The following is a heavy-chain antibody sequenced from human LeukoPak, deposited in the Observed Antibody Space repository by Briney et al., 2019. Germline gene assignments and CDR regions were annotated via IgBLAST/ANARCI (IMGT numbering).Heavy chain of an antibody. CDR1: GLAFSAYA. J-gene: IGHJ5*02. CDR3: ASSTYDSSGYYLEALDP. CDR2: IYYTGST. Sequence: PGGSLRLSCEASGLAFSAYAMTWVRQPPGKGLEWIGSIYYTGSTYHNPSLKSRVTISVDTSRNQFSLKLSSVTAADTAVYYCASSTYDSSGYYLEALDPWGQGTLVTVSS. D-gene: IGHD3-22*01. V-gene: IGHV4-38-2*01.